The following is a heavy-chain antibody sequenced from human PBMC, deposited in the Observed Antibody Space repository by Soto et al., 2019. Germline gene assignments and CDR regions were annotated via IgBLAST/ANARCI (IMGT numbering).Heavy chain of an antibody. CDR2: IYYSGST. J-gene: IGHJ5*02. D-gene: IGHD2-15*01. V-gene: IGHV4-59*08. CDR3: ARLVVVAATVWFDP. Sequence: SETLSLTCTVSGGSISNYYCSWIRQPPGKGLEWIGYIYYSGSTNYNPSLKSRVTISVDTSKNQFSLKLSSVTAADTAVYYCARLVVVAATVWFDPWGQGTLVTAPQ. CDR1: GGSISNYY.